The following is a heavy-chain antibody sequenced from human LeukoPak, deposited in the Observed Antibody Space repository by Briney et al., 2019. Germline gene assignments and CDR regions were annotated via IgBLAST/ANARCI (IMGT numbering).Heavy chain of an antibody. CDR3: ARGLKLKKRRDGYNPFDY. CDR2: IIGRGST. J-gene: IGHJ4*02. D-gene: IGHD5-24*01. CDR1: GGSFSGYY. V-gene: IGHV4-34*01. Sequence: AETLSLTCAVYGGSFSGYYWSWIRQPPGKVLDWVEDIIGRGSTSFTYSLKSRVTISVDTAKNQFSLKLSSVTAADTAVYYCARGLKLKKRRDGYNPFDYWGQGTLGTASS.